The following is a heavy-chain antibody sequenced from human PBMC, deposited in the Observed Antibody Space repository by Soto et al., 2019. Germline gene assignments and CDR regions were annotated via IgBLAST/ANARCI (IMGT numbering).Heavy chain of an antibody. CDR2: ISWDGGST. V-gene: IGHV3-43*01. D-gene: IGHD2-2*01. CDR1: GFTFDDYT. Sequence: GGSLRLSCAASGFTFDDYTMHWVRQAPGKGLEWVSLISWDGGSTYYADSVKGRFTISRDNSKNSLYLQMNSLRTEDTALYYCAKDKSASSSPGAFDIWGQETMVTVSS. CDR3: AKDKSASSSPGAFDI. J-gene: IGHJ3*02.